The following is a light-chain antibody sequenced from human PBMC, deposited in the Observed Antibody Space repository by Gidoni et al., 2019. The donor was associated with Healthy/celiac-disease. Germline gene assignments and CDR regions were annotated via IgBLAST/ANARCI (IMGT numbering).Light chain of an antibody. Sequence: EIVLTPSPGTLSLSPGERATLSCRASQSVSSSYFAWYQQKPGQAPRLLIYGASSRATGIPDRFSGSGSGTDFTLTISRLEPEDFAVYYCQQYGSSPPLTFGGGTKVEIK. J-gene: IGKJ4*01. CDR2: GAS. CDR1: QSVSSSY. CDR3: QQYGSSPPLT. V-gene: IGKV3-20*01.